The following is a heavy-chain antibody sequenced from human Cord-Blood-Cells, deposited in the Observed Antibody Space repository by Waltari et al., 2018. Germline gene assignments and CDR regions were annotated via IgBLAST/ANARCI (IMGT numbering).Heavy chain of an antibody. D-gene: IGHD3-22*01. CDR3: ARTPTYYYDSSGYYYDY. CDR2: INHSGST. V-gene: IGHV4-34*01. Sequence: QVQLQQWGAGLLKPSETLSLTCAVYGGSFSGYYWSWIRQPPGKGLEWIGEINHSGSTNYHPSLKSRVTISVDTSKNQFSLELSSVTAADTAVYYCARTPTYYYDSSGYYYDYWGQGTLVTVSS. J-gene: IGHJ4*02. CDR1: GGSFSGYY.